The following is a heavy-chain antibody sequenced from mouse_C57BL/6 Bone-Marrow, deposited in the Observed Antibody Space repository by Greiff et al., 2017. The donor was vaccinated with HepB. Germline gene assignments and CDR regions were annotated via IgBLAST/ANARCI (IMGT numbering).Heavy chain of an antibody. Sequence: VQLQQSGAELVRPGASVKLSCTASGFNIKDDYMHWVKQRPEQGLEWIGWIDPENGDTEYASKFQGKATITADTSSNTAYLQLSSLTSEDTAVYYCTPFITTAFDYWGQGTTLTVSS. J-gene: IGHJ2*01. CDR1: GFNIKDDY. CDR2: IDPENGDT. V-gene: IGHV14-4*01. CDR3: TPFITTAFDY. D-gene: IGHD1-1*01.